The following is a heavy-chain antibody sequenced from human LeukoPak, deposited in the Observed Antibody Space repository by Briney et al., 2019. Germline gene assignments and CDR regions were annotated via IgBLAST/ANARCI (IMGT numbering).Heavy chain of an antibody. V-gene: IGHV1-69*02. J-gene: IGHJ5*02. D-gene: IGHD3-3*01. CDR2: IIPILGIA. CDR1: GGIFSSYT. Sequence: ASVKVSCKASGGIFSSYTISWVRQAPGQGLEWMGRIIPILGIANYAQKFQGRVTITADKSTSTAYMELSSLRSEDTAVYYCARVGESNYDFWSGYYYNWFDPWGQGTLVTVSS. CDR3: ARVGESNYDFWSGYYYNWFDP.